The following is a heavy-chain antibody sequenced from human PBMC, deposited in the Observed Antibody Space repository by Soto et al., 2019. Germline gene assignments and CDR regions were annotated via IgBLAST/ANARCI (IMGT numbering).Heavy chain of an antibody. D-gene: IGHD3-16*01. J-gene: IGHJ5*02. CDR2: INHSGST. V-gene: IGHV4-34*01. Sequence: SETLSLTCGVYGGSFSGYYWSWIRQPPGKGLEWIGEINHSGSTNYNPSLKSRVTISVDTSKNQFSLKLSSVNAADTAVYYCARGSVRLLRGVWFDPWGQGNLVTVSS. CDR1: GGSFSGYY. CDR3: ARGSVRLLRGVWFDP.